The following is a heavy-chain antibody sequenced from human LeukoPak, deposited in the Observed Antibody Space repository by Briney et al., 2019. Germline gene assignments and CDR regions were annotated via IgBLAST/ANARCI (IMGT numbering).Heavy chain of an antibody. CDR3: AKDAYYDSSDSPYYFDY. V-gene: IGHV3-23*01. CDR1: GFTFSSYA. CDR2: ISGSGGST. D-gene: IGHD3-22*01. J-gene: IGHJ4*02. Sequence: GGSLRLSCAASGFTFSSYAMSWVRQAPGKGLEWVSAISGSGGSTYYADSVKGRFTISRDNSKNTLYLQMNSLRAEDTAVYYCAKDAYYDSSDSPYYFDYWGQGTLVTVSS.